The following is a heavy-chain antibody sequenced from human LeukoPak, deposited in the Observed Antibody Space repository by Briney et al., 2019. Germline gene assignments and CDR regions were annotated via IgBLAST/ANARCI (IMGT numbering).Heavy chain of an antibody. D-gene: IGHD6-6*01. CDR2: ISGSGGST. J-gene: IGHJ4*02. CDR1: GFTFSSYA. Sequence: GGSLRLSCAASGFTFSSYAMSWVRQAPGKGLEWVSAISGSGGSTYYADSVKGRFTISRDNSKNTLCLQMNSLRAEDTAVYYCAKKPTHGKLVVKYYFDYWGQGTLVTVSS. V-gene: IGHV3-23*01. CDR3: AKKPTHGKLVVKYYFDY.